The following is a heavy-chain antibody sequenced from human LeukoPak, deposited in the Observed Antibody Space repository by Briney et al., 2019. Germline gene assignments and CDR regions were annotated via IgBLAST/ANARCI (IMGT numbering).Heavy chain of an antibody. Sequence: GGSLRLSCVSSGFTFSTFWMSWVRQAPGKGLEWVSSISSSSSYIYYADSVKGRFTISRDNAKNSLYLQMNSLRAEDMAVYYCARDLGFGEFDYWGQGTLVTVSS. CDR2: ISSSSSYI. CDR1: GFTFSTFW. J-gene: IGHJ4*02. CDR3: ARDLGFGEFDY. D-gene: IGHD3-10*01. V-gene: IGHV3-21*01.